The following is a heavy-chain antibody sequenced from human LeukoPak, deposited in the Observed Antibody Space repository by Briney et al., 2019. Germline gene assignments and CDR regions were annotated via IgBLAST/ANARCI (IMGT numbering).Heavy chain of an antibody. CDR1: GGSISSGGYY. Sequence: PSQTLSLTCTVSGGSISSGGYYWSWIRQHPGKGLEWIGYIYYSGSTYYNPFLKSRVTISVDTSKNQFSLKLSSVTAADTAVYYCARGNGYQLPSGVGAFDIWGQGTMVTVSS. D-gene: IGHD2-2*01. CDR2: IYYSGST. CDR3: ARGNGYQLPSGVGAFDI. J-gene: IGHJ3*02. V-gene: IGHV4-31*03.